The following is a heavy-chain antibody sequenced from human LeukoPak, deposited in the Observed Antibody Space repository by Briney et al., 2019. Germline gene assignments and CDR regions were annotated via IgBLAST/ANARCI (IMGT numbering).Heavy chain of an antibody. CDR1: GGSFSGYY. V-gene: IGHV4-34*01. Sequence: SETLSLTCAVYGGSFSGYYWSWIRQPPGKGLEWIGEINHSGSTNYNPSLKSRVTISVDTSKNQFSLKLSSVTAADTAVYYCARGQKYTSGYAVTELGSRYFDYWGQGTLVTVSS. D-gene: IGHD5-18*01. J-gene: IGHJ4*02. CDR2: INHSGST. CDR3: ARGQKYTSGYAVTELGSRYFDY.